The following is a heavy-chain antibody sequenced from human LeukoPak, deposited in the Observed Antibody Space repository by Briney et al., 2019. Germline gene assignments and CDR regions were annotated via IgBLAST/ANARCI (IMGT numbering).Heavy chain of an antibody. CDR2: ISYDGSNK. J-gene: IGHJ4*02. V-gene: IGHV3-30*18. D-gene: IGHD4-17*01. Sequence: GGSLRLSCAASGFTFSSYAMSWVRQAPGKGLEWVAVISYDGSNKYYADSVKGRFTISRDNSKNTLYLQMNSLRAEDTAVYYCAKLWYYGAFDYWGQGTLVTVSS. CDR3: AKLWYYGAFDY. CDR1: GFTFSSYA.